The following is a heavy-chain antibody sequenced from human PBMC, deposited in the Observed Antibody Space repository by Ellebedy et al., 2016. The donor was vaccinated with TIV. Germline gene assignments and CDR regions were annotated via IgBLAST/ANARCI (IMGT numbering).Heavy chain of an antibody. J-gene: IGHJ4*02. V-gene: IGHV3-43*02. CDR1: GFTFRDYA. Sequence: PGGSLRLSCAVSGFTFRDYAMHGFRQTPGKGLEWVSATSGDGNSIYFADSVKGRFTTSRDNSKASLYLQMNAVRGEDTALYYCAGALRVAAAAWIRRGIAYWGQGVLVTVSS. CDR3: AGALRVAAAAWIRRGIAY. D-gene: IGHD6-25*01. CDR2: TSGDGNSI.